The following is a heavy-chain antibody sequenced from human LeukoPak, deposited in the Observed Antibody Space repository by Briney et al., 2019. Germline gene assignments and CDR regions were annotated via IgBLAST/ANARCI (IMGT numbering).Heavy chain of an antibody. CDR2: IYYSGGT. CDR3: ATYSSTWGYYFDY. Sequence: SETLSLTCTVSGGSISNSSYYWGWIRQPPGKGLEWIGSIYYSGGTYYNPSLKTRVTISVDTTQNQFSLKVSSVTAADTAVYYCATYSSTWGYYFDYWGQGTLVTVSS. CDR1: GGSISNSSYY. J-gene: IGHJ4*02. D-gene: IGHD6-13*01. V-gene: IGHV4-39*01.